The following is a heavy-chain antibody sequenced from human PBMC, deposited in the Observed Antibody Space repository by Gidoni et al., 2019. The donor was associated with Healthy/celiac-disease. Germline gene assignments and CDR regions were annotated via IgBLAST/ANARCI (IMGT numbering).Heavy chain of an antibody. CDR3: ARDGWLQPDVGDY. D-gene: IGHD5-12*01. V-gene: IGHV3-30*01. CDR1: GFTFSSYA. J-gene: IGHJ4*02. Sequence: QVQLVASGGGVVQPGRSLSLSCAASGFTFSSYAMHWVRQAPGKGLEWVAVISYDGSNKYYADSVKGRFTISRDNSKNTLYLQMNSLRAEDTAVYYCARDGWLQPDVGDYWGQGTLVTVSS. CDR2: ISYDGSNK.